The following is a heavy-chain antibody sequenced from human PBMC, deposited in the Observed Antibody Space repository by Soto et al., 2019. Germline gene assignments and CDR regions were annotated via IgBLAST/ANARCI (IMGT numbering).Heavy chain of an antibody. Sequence: EVQLLESGGGLVQPGGSLRLSCAASGFTFSSYAMSWVRQAPGKGLEWVSAISGSGGSTYYADSVKGRFTISRDNSKNTLYLQMNSLRAEDTAVYYCAKGAPMTTVTTGSFGSFDLWGRGTLVTVSS. D-gene: IGHD4-17*01. J-gene: IGHJ2*01. V-gene: IGHV3-23*01. CDR1: GFTFSSYA. CDR3: AKGAPMTTVTTGSFGSFDL. CDR2: ISGSGGST.